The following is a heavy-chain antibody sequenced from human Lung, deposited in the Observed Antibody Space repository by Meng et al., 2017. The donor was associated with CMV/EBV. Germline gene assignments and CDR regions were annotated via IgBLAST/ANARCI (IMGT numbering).Heavy chain of an antibody. CDR2: IHHSGSA. Sequence: QVQLWESGPGLVEPSQTLSLTCTVPGGSMSSGNYYWSWIRQPPGKGLEWIGYIHHSGSAYYNPSLKSRVSISVDTSKNQFSLNLNSMTAADTAVYYCASFDHIPRRNYFDYWGQGTLVTVSS. D-gene: IGHD2-21*01. J-gene: IGHJ4*02. CDR3: ASFDHIPRRNYFDY. V-gene: IGHV4-30-4*01. CDR1: GGSMSSGNYY.